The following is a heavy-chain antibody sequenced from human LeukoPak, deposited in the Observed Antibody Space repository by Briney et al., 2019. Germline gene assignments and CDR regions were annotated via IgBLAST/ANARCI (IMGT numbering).Heavy chain of an antibody. J-gene: IGHJ4*02. CDR3: ARRGSYGYYVDY. D-gene: IGHD5-18*01. CDR1: GCSFTGYW. V-gene: IGHV5-51*01. Sequence: GESLMICCMGSGCSFTGYWIGSLRQMPGKGLEWMGIIYPGDSDTRYSPSFQGQVTISADKSITTAYLQWSSLKASATAMYYCARRGSYGYYVDYWGQGTLVTVSS. CDR2: IYPGDSDT.